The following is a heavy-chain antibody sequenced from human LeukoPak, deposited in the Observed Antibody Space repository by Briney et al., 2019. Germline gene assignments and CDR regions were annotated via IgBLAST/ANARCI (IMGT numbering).Heavy chain of an antibody. J-gene: IGHJ4*02. Sequence: GGSLRLSCAASGFSFDTYSMNWVRQAPGKGLEWVSSISSSSSYIYYADSVKGRFTISIDNAKNSLNLQMNSLRDEDTAVYYCARSPGATWSFDYWGQGTLVAVSS. CDR2: ISSSSSYI. D-gene: IGHD1-1*01. CDR3: ARSPGATWSFDY. V-gene: IGHV3-21*01. CDR1: GFSFDTYS.